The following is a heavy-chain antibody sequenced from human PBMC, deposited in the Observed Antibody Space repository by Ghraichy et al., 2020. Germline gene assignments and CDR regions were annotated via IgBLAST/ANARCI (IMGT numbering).Heavy chain of an antibody. Sequence: SVKVSCKASGSGFSFSGSAMQWVRQARGQRPEWIGWIVVGSGNTNYAPKFQERVTITRDMSTSTVYMELSSLRSDDTAVYYCAADGITGTFDPWGQGTLITVSS. CDR1: GSGFSFSGSA. CDR2: IVVGSGNT. D-gene: IGHD1-7*01. V-gene: IGHV1-58*02. J-gene: IGHJ5*02. CDR3: AADGITGTFDP.